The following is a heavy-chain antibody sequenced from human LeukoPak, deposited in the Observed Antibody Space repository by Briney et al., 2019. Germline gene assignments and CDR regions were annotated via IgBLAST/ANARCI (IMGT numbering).Heavy chain of an antibody. D-gene: IGHD3-10*01. CDR3: ARLRTGGEGVDY. Sequence: PSETLSLTCAVSGGSISSGGYSWSWIRQPPGKGLEWIGYIYHSGSTYYNPSLKSRVTISVDRSKNQFSLKLSSVTAADTAVYYCARLRTGGEGVDYWGQGALVTVSS. CDR2: IYHSGST. V-gene: IGHV4-30-2*01. J-gene: IGHJ4*02. CDR1: GGSISSGGYS.